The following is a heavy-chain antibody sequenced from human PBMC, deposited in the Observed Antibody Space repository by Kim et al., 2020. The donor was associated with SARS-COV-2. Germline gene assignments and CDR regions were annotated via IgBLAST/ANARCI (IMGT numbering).Heavy chain of an antibody. CDR3: AKGRYDSSGYYRQYFQH. D-gene: IGHD3-22*01. Sequence: GGSLRLSCAASGFTFSSYAMSWVRQAPGKGLEWVSAISGSGGSTYYADSVKGWFTISRDNSKNTLYLQMNSLRAEDTAVYYCAKGRYDSSGYYRQYFQHWGQGTLVTVSS. CDR1: GFTFSSYA. CDR2: ISGSGGST. V-gene: IGHV3-23*01. J-gene: IGHJ1*01.